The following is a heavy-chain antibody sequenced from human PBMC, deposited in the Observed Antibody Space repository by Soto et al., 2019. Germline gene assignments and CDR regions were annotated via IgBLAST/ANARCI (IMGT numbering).Heavy chain of an antibody. Sequence: GGSLRLSCAASGFSLSSYGMHWVRQAPGKGLEWVAVFWFDGSNKYYADSVKGRFTISRDNSKNTLYLQMNSLRAEDTAVYYCARDPLTRMAANYYYYYMDVWGKGTTVTVSS. J-gene: IGHJ6*03. CDR3: ARDPLTRMAANYYYYYMDV. V-gene: IGHV3-33*01. D-gene: IGHD6-19*01. CDR1: GFSLSSYG. CDR2: FWFDGSNK.